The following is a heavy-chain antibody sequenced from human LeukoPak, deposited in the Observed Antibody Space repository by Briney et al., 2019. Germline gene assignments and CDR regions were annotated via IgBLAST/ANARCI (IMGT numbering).Heavy chain of an antibody. Sequence: APVKVSCKASVYTFTSYGISWVRQAPGQGLEWMGWISAYNGNTNDAQKLQGRVTMTTDTSTSTAYMELRSLRSDDTAVYYCARTSPSVSSHVDYWGQGTLVTVSS. J-gene: IGHJ4*02. D-gene: IGHD6-6*01. V-gene: IGHV1-18*01. CDR2: ISAYNGNT. CDR3: ARTSPSVSSHVDY. CDR1: VYTFTSYG.